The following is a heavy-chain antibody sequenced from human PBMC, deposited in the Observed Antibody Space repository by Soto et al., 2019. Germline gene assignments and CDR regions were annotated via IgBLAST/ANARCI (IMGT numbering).Heavy chain of an antibody. J-gene: IGHJ4*02. CDR2: ISGSGGST. D-gene: IGHD6-19*01. Sequence: EAQLLESGGDLVQSGGSPRLSCAASGFTFSIYGMTWVRQAPGKGLEWVSAISGSGGSTYYADSVKGRFTISRDNSNNTLYLQMNSLRVEDTAVYYCAKRDQQCWGQGTLVTVSS. CDR3: AKRDQQC. V-gene: IGHV3-23*01. CDR1: GFTFSIYG.